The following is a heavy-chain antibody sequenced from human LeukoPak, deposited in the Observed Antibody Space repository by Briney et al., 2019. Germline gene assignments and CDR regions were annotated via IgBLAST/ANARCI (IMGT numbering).Heavy chain of an antibody. V-gene: IGHV3-23*01. CDR3: ARLSSFAFDT. J-gene: IGHJ3*02. D-gene: IGHD3-16*02. Sequence: GGSLRLSCAASGFTFSSYAMSWVRQAPGKGLEWVSTISAGGGTTYYADSVKGRFTISRDSSKITLYLQMNSLRAEDTAVYYCARLSSFAFDTWGQGTMVTVSS. CDR2: ISAGGGTT. CDR1: GFTFSSYA.